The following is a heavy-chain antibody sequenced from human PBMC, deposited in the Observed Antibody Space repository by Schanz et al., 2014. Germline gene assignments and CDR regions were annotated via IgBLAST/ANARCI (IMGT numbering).Heavy chain of an antibody. D-gene: IGHD3-22*01. CDR1: GSTFSAYW. CDR2: INTDETTT. CDR3: VRAGYETTGYYHLESWVGDYFDS. J-gene: IGHJ4*02. V-gene: IGHV3-74*02. Sequence: EVQLVESGGDLVQPGGSQRLSCAASGSTFSAYWMHWVRQVPGKGLVWIARINTDETTTKYADSVRGRFTISRDNSKNMVYLQMNSLRAEDTAVYYCVRAGYETTGYYHLESWVGDYFDSWGQGALVTVSS.